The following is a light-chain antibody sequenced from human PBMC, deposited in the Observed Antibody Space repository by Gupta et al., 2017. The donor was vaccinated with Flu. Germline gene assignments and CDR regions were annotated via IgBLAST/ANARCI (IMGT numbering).Light chain of an antibody. CDR2: SNS. CDR1: SSNIGSNT. Sequence: QSVLTPPPPASGTPGQTVTISCSGSSSNIGSNTVNWYQQVPGAAPKLLIHSNSQRHSGVPDRFSGSKSGASAPLAISGLQAEDEADYYCATWDDSRNGWVFGGGTKLTVL. V-gene: IGLV1-44*01. CDR3: ATWDDSRNGWV. J-gene: IGLJ3*02.